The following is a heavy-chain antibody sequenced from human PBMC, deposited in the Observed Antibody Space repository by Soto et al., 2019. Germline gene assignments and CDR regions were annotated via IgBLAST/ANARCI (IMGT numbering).Heavy chain of an antibody. CDR1: GFTFSIYA. J-gene: IGHJ4*02. Sequence: GGSLRLSCAASGFTFSIYAMSWVRQAPGKGLEWVSAISGSGGSTYYADSVKGRFTISRDNSKNTLYLQVNSLRAEDTAVYYCAKTGLNRYGGYDRFDYWGQGTLVTVSS. CDR2: ISGSGGST. V-gene: IGHV3-23*01. D-gene: IGHD5-12*01. CDR3: AKTGLNRYGGYDRFDY.